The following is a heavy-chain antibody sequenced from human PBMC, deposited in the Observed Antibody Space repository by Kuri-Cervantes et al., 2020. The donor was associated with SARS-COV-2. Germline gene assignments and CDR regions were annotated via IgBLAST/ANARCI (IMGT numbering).Heavy chain of an antibody. J-gene: IGHJ4*02. CDR2: IRAYNGNT. CDR1: GYTFPSYG. Sequence: ASVKVSCKAAGYTFPSYGISWVRQAPGQNLEWMGWIRAYNGNTNYAQKLQGRVTMPTDTSTSTAYMELRSLRSYDTAVYYCARGYYDFWSGYYGYGTSSPLGYWGQGTLVTVSS. V-gene: IGHV1-18*01. D-gene: IGHD3-3*01. CDR3: ARGYYDFWSGYYGYGTSSPLGY.